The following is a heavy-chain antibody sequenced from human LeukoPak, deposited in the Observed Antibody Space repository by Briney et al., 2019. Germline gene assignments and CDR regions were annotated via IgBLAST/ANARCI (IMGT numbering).Heavy chain of an antibody. D-gene: IGHD1-14*01. Sequence: PGESLRLSCAASGFPFSSYAMSWVRQVPGKGLEWVSTISNSDDSTYYADSVKGRFTISRDNSENTLFLRMNSLRAEDTAVYYCAKATGYLLWGQGTLVIVSS. CDR1: GFPFSSYA. CDR2: ISNSDDST. CDR3: AKATGYLL. J-gene: IGHJ4*02. V-gene: IGHV3-23*01.